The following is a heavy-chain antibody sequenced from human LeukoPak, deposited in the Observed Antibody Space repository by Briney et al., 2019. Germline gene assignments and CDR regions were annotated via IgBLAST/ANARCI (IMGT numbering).Heavy chain of an antibody. CDR3: ARVMVGATSYYFDY. CDR1: GYTFTGYY. D-gene: IGHD1-26*01. J-gene: IGHJ4*02. Sequence: ASVKVSCKASGYTFTGYYIHWVRQAPGQGLEWMGRINPNTGGTKYAQRFQGRVTMTRDTSITTAYMELSSLRSEDTAVYYCARVMVGATSYYFDYWGQGTLVTVSS. V-gene: IGHV1-2*06. CDR2: INPNTGGT.